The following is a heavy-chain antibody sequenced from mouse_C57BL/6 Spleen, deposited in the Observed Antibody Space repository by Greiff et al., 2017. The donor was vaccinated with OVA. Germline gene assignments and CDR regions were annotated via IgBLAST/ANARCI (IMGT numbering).Heavy chain of an antibody. V-gene: IGHV5-4*01. CDR3: ARDGYGSSYGWYFDV. CDR1: GFTFSSYA. J-gene: IGHJ1*03. Sequence: EVHLVESGGGLVKPGGSLKLSCAASGFTFSSYAMSWVRQTPEKRLEWVATISDGGSYTYYPDNVKGRFTISRDNAKNNLYLQMSHLKSEDTAMYYCARDGYGSSYGWYFDVWGTGTTVTVSS. D-gene: IGHD1-1*01. CDR2: ISDGGSYT.